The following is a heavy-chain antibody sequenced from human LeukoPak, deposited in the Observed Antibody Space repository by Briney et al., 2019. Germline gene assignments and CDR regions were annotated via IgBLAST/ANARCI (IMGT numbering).Heavy chain of an antibody. CDR2: INPDGRDT. CDR1: GFTFNRCW. Sequence: GGSLRLSCVVSGFTFNRCWMNWVRQAPGKGLGWVAHINPDGRDTYYVDSVKGRFTISRDNAQNSMYLQMNSLRVEDTAVYYCTSWGDTTAEYFQRWGQGTLVTVSS. CDR3: TSWGDTTAEYFQR. D-gene: IGHD7-27*01. J-gene: IGHJ1*01. V-gene: IGHV3-7*01.